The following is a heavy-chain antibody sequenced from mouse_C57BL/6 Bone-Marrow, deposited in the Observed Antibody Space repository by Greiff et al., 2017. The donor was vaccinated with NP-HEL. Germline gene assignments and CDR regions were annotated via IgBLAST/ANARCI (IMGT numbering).Heavy chain of an antibody. V-gene: IGHV1-55*01. CDR2: IYPGSGST. CDR1: GYTFTSYW. D-gene: IGHD1-1*01. Sequence: VQLQQPGAELVKPGASVKMSCKASGYTFTSYWITWVKQRPGQGLEWIGDIYPGSGSTNYNEKFKSKATLTVETSSSTAYMQLSSLTSEDSAVYYCASITTVRYAMDYWGQGTSVTVSS. CDR3: ASITTVRYAMDY. J-gene: IGHJ4*01.